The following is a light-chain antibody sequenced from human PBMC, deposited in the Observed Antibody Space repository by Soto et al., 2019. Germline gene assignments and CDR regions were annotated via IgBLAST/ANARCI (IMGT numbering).Light chain of an antibody. CDR1: QSISSW. CDR2: KAS. J-gene: IGKJ2*01. Sequence: DIQMTQSPSTLSASEGDRVTITCRASQSISSWLAWYQQKPGKAPKLLIQKASSLEGGVPSRFSGSGSGTEFTLTTSSLQPDDFATYYCQQYNTYPYTFGQGTKLEIK. V-gene: IGKV1-5*03. CDR3: QQYNTYPYT.